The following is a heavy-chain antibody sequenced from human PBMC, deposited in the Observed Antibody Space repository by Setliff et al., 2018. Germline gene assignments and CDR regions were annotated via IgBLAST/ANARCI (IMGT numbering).Heavy chain of an antibody. Sequence: ASVKVSCKASGYSFTDYYMHWVRQVPGRGLEWMGWINPKSGGTRYAQKFQGRVTMTRDTSISTAYMELSSLRSDDTAMYYCARDGISWLMWFDPWGQGTLVTVSS. CDR2: INPKSGGT. CDR3: ARDGISWLMWFDP. D-gene: IGHD3-16*01. J-gene: IGHJ5*02. V-gene: IGHV1-2*02. CDR1: GYSFTDYY.